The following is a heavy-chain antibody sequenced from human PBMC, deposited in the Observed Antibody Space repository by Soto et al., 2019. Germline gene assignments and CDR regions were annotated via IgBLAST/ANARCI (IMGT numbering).Heavy chain of an antibody. CDR2: IFYTGST. D-gene: IGHD5-12*01. V-gene: IGHV4-30-4*01. CDR3: ARVKATLSRHYYFDY. Sequence: SETLSPTGRVPGGTIHSGDYFWSWIRQPPGKGLAWIASIFYTGSTYYSPSLTSRASMSMDTSKKLFSLSLRSLTAADTAVYFCARVKATLSRHYYFDYWGQGTPVTVSS. CDR1: GGTIHSGDYF. J-gene: IGHJ4*02.